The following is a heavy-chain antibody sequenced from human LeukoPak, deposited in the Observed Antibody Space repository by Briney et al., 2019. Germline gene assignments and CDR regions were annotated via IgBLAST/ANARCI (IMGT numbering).Heavy chain of an antibody. CDR2: MNPNSGNT. D-gene: IGHD1-26*01. CDR3: AREGWELRSSAFDI. Sequence: GASVKVSCKASGYTFTSYDINWARQATGQGLEWMGWMNPNSGNTGYAQKFQGRVTMTRDTSISTAYMELSRLRSDDTAVYYCAREGWELRSSAFDIWGQGTMVTVSS. J-gene: IGHJ3*02. CDR1: GYTFTSYD. V-gene: IGHV1-8*01.